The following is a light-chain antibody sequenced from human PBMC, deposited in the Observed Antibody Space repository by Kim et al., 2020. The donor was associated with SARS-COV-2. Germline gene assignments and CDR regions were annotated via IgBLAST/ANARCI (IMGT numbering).Light chain of an antibody. CDR1: QSVSSR. Sequence: SPGERATLSCRASQSVSSRLAWYQQKPGQAPRLLISAASTRATGVPVRFSGSGSGTEFTLTISSLQSEDFAVYYCLQYYNWPPLTFGGGTKVDIK. CDR2: AAS. V-gene: IGKV3-15*01. J-gene: IGKJ4*01. CDR3: LQYYNWPPLT.